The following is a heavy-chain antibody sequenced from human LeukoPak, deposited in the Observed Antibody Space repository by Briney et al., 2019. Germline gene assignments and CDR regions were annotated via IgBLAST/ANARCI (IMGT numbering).Heavy chain of an antibody. Sequence: GGSLRLSCAASGFTFNSYWMSWVRQAPGKGLEWVANRNQGGSEKHYVDSVRGRFTISRDNAKNSLYLQMNSLRDEDTSIYYCARDFGTTGYDLYDYWGQGTLVTVSS. V-gene: IGHV3-7*01. CDR3: ARDFGTTGYDLYDY. CDR2: RNQGGSEK. D-gene: IGHD3-9*01. J-gene: IGHJ4*02. CDR1: GFTFNSYW.